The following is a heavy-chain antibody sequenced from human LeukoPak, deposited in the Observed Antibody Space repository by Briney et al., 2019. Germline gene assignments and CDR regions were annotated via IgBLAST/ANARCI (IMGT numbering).Heavy chain of an antibody. V-gene: IGHV4-59*08. D-gene: IGHD3-3*01. CDR2: FSYSGST. Sequence: SETLSLTCTVSGCSISSYYWSWIRQHPGKGLEWIGYFSYSGSTNYNPSLKSRVTISVDTSKNQFSLKLSSVTATDTAVYYCARRGIGVNPYFDYWGQGTLVTVSS. J-gene: IGHJ4*02. CDR1: GCSISSYY. CDR3: ARRGIGVNPYFDY.